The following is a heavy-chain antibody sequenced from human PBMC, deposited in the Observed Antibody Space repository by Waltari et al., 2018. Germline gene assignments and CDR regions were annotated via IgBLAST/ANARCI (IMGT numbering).Heavy chain of an antibody. CDR1: GGSFSGYY. Sequence: QVQLQQWGAGLLKPSETLSLTCAVYGGSFSGYYWSWIRQPPGKGLEWIGEINHSGSTNNNPSRKSRVTISVDTSKNQFSLKLSSVTAADTAVYYCASLRTRRYLYYYYGMDVWGQGTTVTVSS. CDR3: ASLRTRRYLYYYYGMDV. D-gene: IGHD3-9*01. V-gene: IGHV4-34*01. J-gene: IGHJ6*02. CDR2: INHSGST.